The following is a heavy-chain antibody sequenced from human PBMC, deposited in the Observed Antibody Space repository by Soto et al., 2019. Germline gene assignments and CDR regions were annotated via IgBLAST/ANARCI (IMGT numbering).Heavy chain of an antibody. J-gene: IGHJ4*02. D-gene: IGHD3-22*01. CDR2: IDSDGSRP. V-gene: IGHV3-74*01. CDR1: GFNFGSGW. CDR3: SRDPLNYYDSD. Sequence: EVQLVESGGGLVQPGGSLRLSCAASGFNFGSGWMHWVRQATGKGLVWVSRIDSDGSRPTYADSVKGRFTISRDNAKNTLYLQMSSLTAEDTARSYCSRDPLNYYDSDWGQGTLVTVSS.